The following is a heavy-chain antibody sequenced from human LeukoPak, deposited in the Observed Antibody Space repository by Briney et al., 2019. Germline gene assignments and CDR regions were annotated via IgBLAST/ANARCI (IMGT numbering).Heavy chain of an antibody. J-gene: IGHJ4*02. V-gene: IGHV3-7*01. D-gene: IGHD1-1*01. CDR1: GFTFSSYW. CDR3: ARDTKIRVINFDY. Sequence: PGGSLRLSCAASGFTFSSYWMSWVRQAPGKGLEWVANIKQDGSEKYYVDSVKGRFTISRDNAKNSLYLQMNSLRAEDTAVYYCARDTKIRVINFDYWGQGTLVTVSS. CDR2: IKQDGSEK.